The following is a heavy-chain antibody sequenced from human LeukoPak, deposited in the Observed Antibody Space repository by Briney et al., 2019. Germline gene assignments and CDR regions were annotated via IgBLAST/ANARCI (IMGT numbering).Heavy chain of an antibody. CDR3: ARDNFAFSSG. D-gene: IGHD6-19*01. CDR2: ISDSGGST. Sequence: GGSLRLSCAASGFTFSSYAMSWVRQAPGKGLEWVSTISDSGGSTYDADSVKGRFTISRDNAKNSLYLQMNSLRAEDTAVYYCARDNFAFSSGWGQRTLVTVSS. V-gene: IGHV3-23*01. J-gene: IGHJ4*02. CDR1: GFTFSSYA.